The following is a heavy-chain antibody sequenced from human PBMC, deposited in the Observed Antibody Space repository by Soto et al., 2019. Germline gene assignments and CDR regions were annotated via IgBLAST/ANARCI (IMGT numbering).Heavy chain of an antibody. CDR2: IYYSGST. V-gene: IGHV4-61*01. Sequence: QVQLQESGPGLVKPSETLSLTCTVSGGSVSSDSYYWSWIRQPPGKGLEWIGYIYYSGSTNYNPSLKSRVTISVDTSKNQFSLKLSSVTAEDTAVYYCARQIRWPGGLFDYWGQGTLVTVSS. J-gene: IGHJ4*02. CDR3: ARQIRWPGGLFDY. CDR1: GGSVSSDSYY. D-gene: IGHD4-17*01.